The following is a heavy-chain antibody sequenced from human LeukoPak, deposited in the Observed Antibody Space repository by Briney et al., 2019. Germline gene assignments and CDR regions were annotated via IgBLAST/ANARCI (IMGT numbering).Heavy chain of an antibody. J-gene: IGHJ4*02. CDR1: GGSISSGSYY. V-gene: IGHV4-61*02. D-gene: IGHD4-17*01. CDR2: IYTSGST. CDR3: ARVHGDYYFDY. Sequence: PSQTLSLTCTVSGGSISSGSYYWSWIRQPAGKGLEWIGRIYTSGSTNYNPSLKSRVTMSVDTSKNQFSLKLSSVTAADTAVYYCARVHGDYYFDYWGQGTLVTVSS.